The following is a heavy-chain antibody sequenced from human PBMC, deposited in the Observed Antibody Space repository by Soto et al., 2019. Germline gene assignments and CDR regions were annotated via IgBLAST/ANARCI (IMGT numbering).Heavy chain of an antibody. J-gene: IGHJ4*02. V-gene: IGHV3-23*01. D-gene: IGHD5-18*01. Sequence: PWGSLRLSCAASGYSFRNYAMTWFLQAPGKGLQWCSGLSGRGTMRYYADSLRGRFIISRDNAKNTLFLQMDNLRVEDSAVYYCAKEAEENENVRIPGDNWGQGTPVTVSS. CDR3: AKEAEENENVRIPGDN. CDR2: LSGRGTMR. CDR1: GYSFRNYA.